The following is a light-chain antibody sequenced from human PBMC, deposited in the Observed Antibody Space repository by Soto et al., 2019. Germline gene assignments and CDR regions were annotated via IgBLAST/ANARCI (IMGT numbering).Light chain of an antibody. CDR1: EGIRTW. CDR2: DAS. Sequence: DIQMTQSPSTLSASVGDRVTITCRASEGIRTWLAWYQHKPGKAPKFLIYDASTLESGVPSRFSGSGSGTEFTLTISSLQPDDFATYYCQQYNNYPRTFGQGTKVEIK. J-gene: IGKJ1*01. CDR3: QQYNNYPRT. V-gene: IGKV1-5*01.